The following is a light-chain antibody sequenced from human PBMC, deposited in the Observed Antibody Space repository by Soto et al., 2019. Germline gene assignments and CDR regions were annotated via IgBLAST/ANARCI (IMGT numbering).Light chain of an antibody. CDR1: QSVSSN. Sequence: EAVMTQSPATLSVSPGERVTLSCRASQSVSSNLAWYQQKPGQSPRLLIYAVSTRATGIPARFSGSGSGTDFTLTISSLEPEDFAVYYCQQRSNWITFGQGTRLEIK. J-gene: IGKJ5*01. V-gene: IGKV3-15*01. CDR2: AVS. CDR3: QQRSNWIT.